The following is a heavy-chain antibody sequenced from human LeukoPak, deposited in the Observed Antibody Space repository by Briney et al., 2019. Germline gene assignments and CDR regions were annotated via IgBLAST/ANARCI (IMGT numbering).Heavy chain of an antibody. Sequence: ASVKVSCKASGYTFTSYYMHWVRQAPGQGLEWMGWINPNSGGTNYAQKFQGRVTMTRDTSISTAYMELSRLRSDDTAVYYCARDLGSSDEGRYWFDPWGQGTLVTVSS. CDR1: GYTFTSYY. CDR2: INPNSGGT. V-gene: IGHV1-2*02. CDR3: ARDLGSSDEGRYWFDP. J-gene: IGHJ5*02. D-gene: IGHD6-13*01.